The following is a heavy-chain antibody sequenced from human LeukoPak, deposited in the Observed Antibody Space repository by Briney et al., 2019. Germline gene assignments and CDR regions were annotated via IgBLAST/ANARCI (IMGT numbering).Heavy chain of an antibody. CDR1: GYTFTSYG. V-gene: IGHV1-18*01. CDR2: ISAYNGNT. CDR3: ARADTANRWYWYFDL. D-gene: IGHD5-18*01. J-gene: IGHJ2*01. Sequence: ASVKVSCKASGYTFTSYGISWVRQAPGQGLEWMGWISAYNGNTNYAQKLRGRVTMTTDTSTSTAYMELRSLRSDDTAVYYCARADTANRWYWYFDLWGRGTLVTVSS.